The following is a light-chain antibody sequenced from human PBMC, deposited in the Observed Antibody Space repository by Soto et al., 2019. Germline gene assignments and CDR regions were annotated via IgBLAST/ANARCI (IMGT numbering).Light chain of an antibody. V-gene: IGKV1-12*01. Sequence: DIQMTQSPSSVSASLGDRVTITCRASQNIRSWLAWYQQKPGKAPKLLIYAASNLQSGVPSRFSGSGFGTEFTLTISSLQPDDSATYYCQQYKTYSLTFGGGTKVDIK. J-gene: IGKJ4*01. CDR2: AAS. CDR3: QQYKTYSLT. CDR1: QNIRSW.